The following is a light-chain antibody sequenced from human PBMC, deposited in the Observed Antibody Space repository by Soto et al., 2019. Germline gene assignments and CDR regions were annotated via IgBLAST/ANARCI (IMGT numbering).Light chain of an antibody. CDR3: QSYDSSLFVV. V-gene: IGLV1-40*01. J-gene: IGLJ2*01. CDR2: GNS. Sequence: QSVLTQPPSVSGAPGQRGTISCTGSSSNIGAGYDVHWYQQLPGTAPKLLIYGNSNRPSGVPDRFSGSKSGTSASLAITGLQAEDEADYYCQSYDSSLFVVFGGGTKLTVL. CDR1: SSNIGAGYD.